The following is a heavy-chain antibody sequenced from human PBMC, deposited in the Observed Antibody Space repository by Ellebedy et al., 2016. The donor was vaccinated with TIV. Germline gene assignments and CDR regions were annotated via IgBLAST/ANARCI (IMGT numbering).Heavy chain of an antibody. CDR1: GGSISSYY. Sequence: SETLSLTXTVFGGSISSYYWSWVRQPPGKGLEWIGYINYSGSTSYNPSLKSRVNMSIDASKIQFSLMLRSVSAADTAVYYCARVSTNYYYGLDVWGQGTTVAVSS. V-gene: IGHV4-59*13. D-gene: IGHD3-16*02. CDR3: ARVSTNYYYGLDV. CDR2: INYSGST. J-gene: IGHJ6*02.